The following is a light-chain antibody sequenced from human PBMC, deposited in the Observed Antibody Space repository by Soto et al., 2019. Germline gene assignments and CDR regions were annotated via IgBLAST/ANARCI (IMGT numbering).Light chain of an antibody. V-gene: IGLV1-40*01. CDR1: SSNIGAGYD. J-gene: IGLJ3*02. Sequence: QSVLTQPPSVSGAPGQRVTISCTGSSSNIGAGYDVHWYQQLPGTAPKLLIYGNSNRPSGVPDRFSGSKSGTSASLAITGLQAEDXADXXCQSYDXXXSGSGVFGGGTKLTVL. CDR3: QSYDXXXSGSGV. CDR2: GNS.